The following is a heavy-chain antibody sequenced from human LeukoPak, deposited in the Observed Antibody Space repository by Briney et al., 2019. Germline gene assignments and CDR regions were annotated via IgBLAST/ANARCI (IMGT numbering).Heavy chain of an antibody. V-gene: IGHV6-1*01. Sequence: SQTLSLTCAISGDSVSSNSAAWNWIRQSPSRGLEWLGRTYYRSKWYNDYAVSVKSRITINPDTSKNQFSLQLNSVTPEDTAVYYCYALITDYGSGRFDDYWGQGTLVTVSS. CDR2: TYYRSKWYN. J-gene: IGHJ4*02. CDR1: GDSVSSNSAA. D-gene: IGHD3-10*01. CDR3: YALITDYGSGRFDDY.